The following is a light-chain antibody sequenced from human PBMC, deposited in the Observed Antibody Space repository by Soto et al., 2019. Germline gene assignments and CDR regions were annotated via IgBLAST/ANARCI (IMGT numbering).Light chain of an antibody. Sequence: DIQMTQSPSTLSASIGDRVTITCRASQSISSWLAWYQQKPGKAPKLLIYDASSLESGVPSRFSGSGSGTEFTLTISSLQPDDFATYYCQQYNSYPFTFGGGTKVEIK. J-gene: IGKJ4*01. CDR3: QQYNSYPFT. V-gene: IGKV1-5*01. CDR2: DAS. CDR1: QSISSW.